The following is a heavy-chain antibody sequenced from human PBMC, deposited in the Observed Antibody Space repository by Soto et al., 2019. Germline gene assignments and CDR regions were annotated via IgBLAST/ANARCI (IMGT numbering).Heavy chain of an antibody. V-gene: IGHV4-30-2*01. D-gene: IGHD3-3*01. CDR3: ARGRPSTYDFWSSYILTDAYHI. CDR1: GGSISGGDYS. CDR2: IYDIGTT. J-gene: IGHJ3*02. Sequence: QLQLQESGSGLVKPSQTLSLTCAVSGGSISGGDYSWSWIRQPPGKGLEWIGYIYDIGTTYYNPSLKSRVTMSVDRSKKQFSLTLSYLTAADTAVYYCARGRPSTYDFWSSYILTDAYHIWGQGTLVTVSS.